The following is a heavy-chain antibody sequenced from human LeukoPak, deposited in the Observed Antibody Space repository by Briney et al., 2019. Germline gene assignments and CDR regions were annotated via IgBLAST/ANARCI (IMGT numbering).Heavy chain of an antibody. Sequence: SETLSLTCTVSGGSISSYYWSWIRQPPGKGLEWTGYISDSGSTNYSPSLKSRLTISVDTSKNQFPLRLTSVTAADTAVYYCARTRYSSGWFFDYWGQGTLVTVSS. J-gene: IGHJ4*02. CDR1: GGSISSYY. V-gene: IGHV4-59*01. CDR2: ISDSGST. CDR3: ARTRYSSGWFFDY. D-gene: IGHD6-19*01.